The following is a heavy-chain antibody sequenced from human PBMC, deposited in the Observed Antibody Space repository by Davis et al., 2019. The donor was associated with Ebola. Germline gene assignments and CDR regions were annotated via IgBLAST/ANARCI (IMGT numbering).Heavy chain of an antibody. D-gene: IGHD6-19*01. CDR1: GGSFSGYY. CDR2: IYHSGST. J-gene: IGHJ5*02. V-gene: IGHV4-34*01. CDR3: ASVSSGWEGWWFDP. Sequence: PSETLSLTCAVYGGSFSGYYWSWIRQPPGKGLEWIGSIYHSGSTYYNPSLKSRVTISVDTSKNQFSLKLSSVTAADTAVYYCASVSSGWEGWWFDPWGQGTLVTVSS.